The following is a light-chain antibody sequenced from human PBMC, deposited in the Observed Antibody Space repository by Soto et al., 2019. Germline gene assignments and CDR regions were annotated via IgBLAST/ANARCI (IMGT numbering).Light chain of an antibody. CDR1: SSDVGGYDY. V-gene: IGLV2-14*01. J-gene: IGLJ3*02. Sequence: QSALTQPASASGSPGQSITISCTGTSSDVGGYDYVSWYQQHPGKAPKLLIYEVSNRPPGISHRFSGSKSGNTASLTISGLQAEDEADYYCSSYTISSTLVVFGGGTKVTVL. CDR2: EVS. CDR3: SSYTISSTLVV.